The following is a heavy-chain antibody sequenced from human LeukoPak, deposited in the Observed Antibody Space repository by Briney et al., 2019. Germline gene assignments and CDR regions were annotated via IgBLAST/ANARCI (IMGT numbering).Heavy chain of an antibody. CDR3: ASCLNDYGDYYFDY. Sequence: GASVKDSCKASGYTFTGYYMHWVRQAPGQGLEWMGWINPNSGGTNYAQKFQGRVTMTRDTSISTAYMELSRLRSDDTAVYYCASCLNDYGDYYFDYWGQGTLVTVSS. V-gene: IGHV1-2*02. CDR2: INPNSGGT. D-gene: IGHD4-17*01. J-gene: IGHJ4*02. CDR1: GYTFTGYY.